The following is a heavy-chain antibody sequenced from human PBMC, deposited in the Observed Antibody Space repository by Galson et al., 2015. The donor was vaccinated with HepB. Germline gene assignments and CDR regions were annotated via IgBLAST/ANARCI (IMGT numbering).Heavy chain of an antibody. CDR2: TRNKANSYTT. J-gene: IGHJ4*02. D-gene: IGHD6-19*01. V-gene: IGHV3-72*01. CDR1: GFTFSSYS. CDR3: ARARYNSGWGFDY. Sequence: SLRLSCAASGFTFSSYSMNWVRQAPGKGLEWVGRTRNKANSYTTEYAASVKGRFTISRDDSKNSLYLQMNSLKTEDTAVYYCARARYNSGWGFDYWGQGTLVTVSS.